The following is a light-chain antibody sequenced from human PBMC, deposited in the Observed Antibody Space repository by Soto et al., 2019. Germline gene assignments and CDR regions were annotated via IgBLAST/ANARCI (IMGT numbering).Light chain of an antibody. Sequence: EIVLTQSPGTLSLSPGESATLSCRANQVVSSSYLAWYQQKPGQAPRLLIYHASDRATGVPDRFSGSGSGTDFAITITRLEPEDFALFYCQQYGTFPFSFGHGTKLESK. V-gene: IGKV3-20*01. CDR2: HAS. J-gene: IGKJ2*01. CDR1: QVVSSSY. CDR3: QQYGTFPFS.